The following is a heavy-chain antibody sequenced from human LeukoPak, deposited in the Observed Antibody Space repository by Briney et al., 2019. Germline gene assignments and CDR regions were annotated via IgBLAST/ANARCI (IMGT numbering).Heavy chain of an antibody. J-gene: IGHJ6*02. D-gene: IGHD2-15*01. CDR2: IHHSGST. Sequence: SETLSLTCAVYGESFSSYYWSWIRQPPGKGLEWIGEIHHSGSTNYNPSLKSRVTISVDTSKNQFSLKLSSVTAADTAVYYCARGRIKLQLRGYYNAMDVWGQGATVTVSS. CDR1: GESFSSYY. CDR3: ARGRIKLQLRGYYNAMDV. V-gene: IGHV4-34*01.